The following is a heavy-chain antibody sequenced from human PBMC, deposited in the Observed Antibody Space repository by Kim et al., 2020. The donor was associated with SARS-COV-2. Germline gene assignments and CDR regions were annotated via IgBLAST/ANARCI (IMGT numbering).Heavy chain of an antibody. CDR2: ISYDGSNK. Sequence: GGSLRLSCAASGFTFSSYGMHWVRQAPGKGLEWVAVISYDGSNKYYADSVKGRFTISRDNSKNTLCLQMNSLRAEDTAVYYCAKDAYQLPQHYGMDVWGQGTTVTVSS. V-gene: IGHV3-30*18. CDR1: GFTFSSYG. CDR3: AKDAYQLPQHYGMDV. D-gene: IGHD2-2*01. J-gene: IGHJ6*02.